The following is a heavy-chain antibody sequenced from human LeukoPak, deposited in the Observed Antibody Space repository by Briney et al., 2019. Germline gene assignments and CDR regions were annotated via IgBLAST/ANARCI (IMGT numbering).Heavy chain of an antibody. Sequence: GGSLRLSCSASGFTFSFYAMHWVRQAPGKGLEYLSAITNNGGSTYYADSVKGRFTISRDNSKRTLYLQMSSLRAEDTAIYYCVKASTDYYYEYWGQGTLVTISS. V-gene: IGHV3-64D*09. CDR1: GFTFSFYA. CDR2: ITNNGGST. D-gene: IGHD1-1*01. CDR3: VKASTDYYYEY. J-gene: IGHJ4*02.